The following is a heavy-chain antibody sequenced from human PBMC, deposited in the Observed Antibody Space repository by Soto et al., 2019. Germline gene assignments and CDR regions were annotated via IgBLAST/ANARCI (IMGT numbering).Heavy chain of an antibody. D-gene: IGHD2-15*01. CDR3: ASGPGGPDGPGDY. V-gene: IGHV1-3*01. Sequence: QVQLVQSGAEVKKPGASVKVSCKASGYTFTSYAMHLVRQAPGQRLEWMGWINAGNGNTKYSQKFQGRVTITRDTPASTADMELSSLRSEDTAVYYCASGPGGPDGPGDYWGQGTLVTVSS. CDR2: INAGNGNT. J-gene: IGHJ4*02. CDR1: GYTFTSYA.